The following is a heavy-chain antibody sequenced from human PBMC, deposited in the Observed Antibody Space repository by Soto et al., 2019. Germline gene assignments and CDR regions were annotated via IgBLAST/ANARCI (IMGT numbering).Heavy chain of an antibody. Sequence: EVQLVESGGGLVQPGGSLRLSCAASGFTFSSYWMSWVRQAPGKGLEWVANIKQDGSEKYYVDSVKGRFTISRDNAKNSLYLQMSSLRAEDTAVYYCAREASDYDFWSGYGYYFDYWGQGTLVTVSS. D-gene: IGHD3-3*01. CDR2: IKQDGSEK. CDR3: AREASDYDFWSGYGYYFDY. V-gene: IGHV3-7*01. CDR1: GFTFSSYW. J-gene: IGHJ4*02.